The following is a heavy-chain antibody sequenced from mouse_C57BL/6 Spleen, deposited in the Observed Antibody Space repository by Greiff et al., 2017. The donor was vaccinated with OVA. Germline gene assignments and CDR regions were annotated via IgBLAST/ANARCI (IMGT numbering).Heavy chain of an antibody. CDR2: IYPRSGNT. Sequence: VKLMESGAELARPGASVKLSCKASGYTFTSYGISWVKQRTGQGLEWIGEIYPRSGNTYYNEKFKGKATLTADKSSSTAYMELRSLTSEDSAVYFCARDTTVVATPDWYFDVWGTGTTVTVSS. CDR1: GYTFTSYG. J-gene: IGHJ1*03. CDR3: ARDTTVVATPDWYFDV. V-gene: IGHV1-81*01. D-gene: IGHD1-1*01.